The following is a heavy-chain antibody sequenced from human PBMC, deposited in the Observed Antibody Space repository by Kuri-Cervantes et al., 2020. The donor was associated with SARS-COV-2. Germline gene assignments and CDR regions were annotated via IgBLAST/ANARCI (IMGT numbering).Heavy chain of an antibody. J-gene: IGHJ5*02. CDR2: INWNGGST. Sequence: GESLKISCAASGFTFDDYGMSWVRQAPGKGLEWVSGINWNGGSTGYADSVKGRFTISRDNAKNSLYLQMNSLRAEDTAVYYCARGSCSSTSCYYTNWFDPWGQGTLVTVSS. CDR1: GFTFDDYG. V-gene: IGHV3-20*04. CDR3: ARGSCSSTSCYYTNWFDP. D-gene: IGHD2-2*01.